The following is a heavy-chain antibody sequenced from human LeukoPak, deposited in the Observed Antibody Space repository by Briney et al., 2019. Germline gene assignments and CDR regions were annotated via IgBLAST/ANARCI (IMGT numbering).Heavy chain of an antibody. CDR2: IGDDGTNR. CDR3: AGGNGYHPLTTY. J-gene: IGHJ1*01. Sequence: GGSLRLSCAASDSIFRHYGMHWVRQAPGKGLEWVAVIGDDGTNRHYGDSVKGRFTISRDKSKNAVYLQMDSLRAEDTAVYYCAGGNGYHPLTTYWGRGTLVTVSS. V-gene: IGHV3-33*01. D-gene: IGHD3-22*01. CDR1: DSIFRHYG.